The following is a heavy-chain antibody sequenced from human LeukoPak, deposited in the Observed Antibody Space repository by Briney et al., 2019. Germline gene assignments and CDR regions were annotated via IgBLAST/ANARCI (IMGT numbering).Heavy chain of an antibody. CDR1: GFTVSRNY. CDR2: IFSGGST. J-gene: IGHJ4*02. V-gene: IGHV3-66*01. CDR3: AREESGVFDY. D-gene: IGHD3-10*01. Sequence: GGSLRPSCAASGFTVSRNYMSWVRQAPGKGLEWVSTIFSGGSTYYADSVKGRFTISRDNSKNTLYLQMNSLRAEDTAVYYCAREESGVFDYWGQGTLVTVSS.